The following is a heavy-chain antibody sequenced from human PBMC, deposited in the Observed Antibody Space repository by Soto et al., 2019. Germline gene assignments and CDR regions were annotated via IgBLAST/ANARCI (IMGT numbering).Heavy chain of an antibody. CDR2: ISWDGGST. V-gene: IGHV3-43*01. D-gene: IGHD3-16*01. Sequence: EVQLVESGGVVVQPGGSLRLSCAASGFTFDDYTMHWVRQAPGKGLEWVSLISWDGGSTYYADSVKGRFTISRDNSKNSLYLQMNSLRTEETALYYCAKDTRGYGYVWGSYEDAFDIWGQGTMVTVSS. CDR3: AKDTRGYGYVWGSYEDAFDI. CDR1: GFTFDDYT. J-gene: IGHJ3*02.